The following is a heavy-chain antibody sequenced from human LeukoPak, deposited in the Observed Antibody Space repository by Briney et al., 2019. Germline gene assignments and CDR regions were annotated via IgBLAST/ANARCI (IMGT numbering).Heavy chain of an antibody. D-gene: IGHD3-10*01. CDR3: ARDDYGSGLTYYYYMDV. CDR1: GFTVSSNY. CDR2: IYSGGST. V-gene: IGHV3-66*02. J-gene: IGHJ6*03. Sequence: GGSLRLSCAASGFTVSSNYMSWVRQAPGKGLEWVSVIYSGGSTYYADSVKGRFTISRDNSKNTLYLQMNSLRAEDTAVYYCARDDYGSGLTYYYYMDVWGKGNPGHRLL.